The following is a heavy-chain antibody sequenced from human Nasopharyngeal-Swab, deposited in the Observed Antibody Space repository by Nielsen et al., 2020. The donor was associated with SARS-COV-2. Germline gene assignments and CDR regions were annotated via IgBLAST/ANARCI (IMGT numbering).Heavy chain of an antibody. CDR2: ISGSGGST. V-gene: IGHV3-23*01. J-gene: IGHJ4*02. Sequence: WIRQPPGKGLEWVSAISGSGGSTYYADSVKGRFTISRDNSKNTLYLQMNSLRAEDTAVYYCAKDVSNYGSGSSWGIDYWGQGTLVTVSS. D-gene: IGHD3-10*01. CDR3: AKDVSNYGSGSSWGIDY.